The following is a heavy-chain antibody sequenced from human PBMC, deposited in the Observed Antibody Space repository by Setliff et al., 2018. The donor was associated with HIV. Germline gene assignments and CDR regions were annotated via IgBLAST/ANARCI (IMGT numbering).Heavy chain of an antibody. CDR3: ARGPTRFYFDY. V-gene: IGHV4-59*01. CDR2: ISYSGST. CDR1: GGSISSYY. D-gene: IGHD1-1*01. J-gene: IGHJ4*02. Sequence: PSETLSLTCTVSGGSISSYYWSWIRQPPGKGLEWIGYISYSGSTNYNPSLKSRVTILVDTSKNHFSLKLTSVTAADTAVYYCARGPTRFYFDYWARERWSPSPQ.